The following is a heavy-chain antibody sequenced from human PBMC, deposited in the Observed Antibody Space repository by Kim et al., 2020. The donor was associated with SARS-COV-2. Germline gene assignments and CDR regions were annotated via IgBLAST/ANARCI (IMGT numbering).Heavy chain of an antibody. CDR2: ISYDGSNK. CDR1: GFTFSSYA. J-gene: IGHJ6*02. D-gene: IGHD6-13*01. V-gene: IGHV3-30*04. CDR3: ARSGIAAAGRKNYYYGMDV. Sequence: GGSLRLSCAASGFTFSSYAMHWVRQAPGKGLEWVAVISYDGSNKYYADSVKGRFTISRDNSKNTLYLQMNSLRAEDTAVYYCARSGIAAAGRKNYYYGMDVWGQGTTVTVSS.